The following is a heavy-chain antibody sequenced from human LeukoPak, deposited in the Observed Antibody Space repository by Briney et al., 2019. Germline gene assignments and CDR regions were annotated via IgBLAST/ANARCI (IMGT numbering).Heavy chain of an antibody. Sequence: GASVKVSCKASGYTFTSYYMHWVRQAPGQGLEWMGIINPSGGSASYAQKFQGRVTMTRDTSTSTVYMELSSLRSEDAAVYYCARDHSSSWLRGWFDPWGQGTLVTVSS. CDR2: INPSGGSA. D-gene: IGHD6-13*01. J-gene: IGHJ5*02. CDR3: ARDHSSSWLRGWFDP. CDR1: GYTFTSYY. V-gene: IGHV1-46*01.